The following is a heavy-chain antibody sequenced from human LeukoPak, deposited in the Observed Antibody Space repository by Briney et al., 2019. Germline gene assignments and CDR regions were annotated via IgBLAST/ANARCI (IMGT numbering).Heavy chain of an antibody. V-gene: IGHV4-59*02. CDR2: TYVSGST. J-gene: IGHJ4*02. CDR3: ARDPQGDASQAFDY. Sequence: SETLSLTCTVSGGSVSSHYWYWIRQPPGKGLEWIGYTYVSGSTNYNPSLKSRVTISGDTSKNQLSLRLTSVAAADTAVSSCARDPQGDASQAFDYWGQGTLVTVSS. CDR1: GGSVSSHY. D-gene: IGHD3-16*01.